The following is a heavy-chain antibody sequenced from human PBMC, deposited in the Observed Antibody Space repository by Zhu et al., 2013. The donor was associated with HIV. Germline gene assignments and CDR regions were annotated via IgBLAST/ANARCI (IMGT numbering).Heavy chain of an antibody. CDR1: GGTFSSYA. D-gene: IGHD3-22*01. CDR3: ARKVTYYYDSSGYSYFDY. Sequence: QVQLVQSGAEVKKPGSSVKVSCKASGGTFSSYAISWVRQAPGQGLEWMGGIIPIFGTANYAQKFQGRVTITADKSTSTAYMELSSLRSEDTAVYYCARKVTYYYDSSGYSYFDYWGQGTLVTVSS. J-gene: IGHJ4*02. V-gene: IGHV1-69*06. CDR2: IIPIFGTA.